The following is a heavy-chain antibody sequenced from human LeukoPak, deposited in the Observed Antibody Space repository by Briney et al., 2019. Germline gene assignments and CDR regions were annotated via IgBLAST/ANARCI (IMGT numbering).Heavy chain of an antibody. D-gene: IGHD2-2*01. Sequence: SETLSLTCAVYGGSFSGYYWSWIRQPPGKGLEWIGEINHSGSTNYNPSLKSRVTISVDTSKNQFSLKLSSVTAADTAVYYCARGRGVPASYYYYGMDVWGHGTTVTVSS. CDR1: GGSFSGYY. J-gene: IGHJ6*02. CDR2: INHSGST. V-gene: IGHV4-34*01. CDR3: ARGRGVPASYYYYGMDV.